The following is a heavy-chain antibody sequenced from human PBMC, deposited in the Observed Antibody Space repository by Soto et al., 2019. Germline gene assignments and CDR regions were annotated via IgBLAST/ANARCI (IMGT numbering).Heavy chain of an antibody. J-gene: IGHJ4*02. Sequence: EVQVVVSGGGLVQPGGSLKLSCAASGVTFSGSAIHWVRQASGKGLEWVGRIRSKANSYATAYGASVKGRFTMSRDDSKNTEYLQMNSLKTEDTAVYYCSTRGDGYNADFDYWGQGTLVTVSS. CDR1: GVTFSGSA. CDR2: IRSKANSYAT. CDR3: STRGDGYNADFDY. V-gene: IGHV3-73*01. D-gene: IGHD5-12*01.